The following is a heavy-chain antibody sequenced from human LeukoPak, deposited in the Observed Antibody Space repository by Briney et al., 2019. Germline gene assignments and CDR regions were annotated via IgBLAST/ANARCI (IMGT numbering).Heavy chain of an antibody. Sequence: PSETLSLTCTVSGGSISSSSYYWGWIRQPPGKGLEWIGSIYYSGSTYYNPSLKSRVTISVDTSKNQFSLKLSSVTAADTAVYYCARRGSDSSGHDYWGQGTLVTVSS. CDR1: GGSISSSSYY. CDR3: ARRGSDSSGHDY. V-gene: IGHV4-39*01. CDR2: IYYSGST. D-gene: IGHD3-22*01. J-gene: IGHJ4*02.